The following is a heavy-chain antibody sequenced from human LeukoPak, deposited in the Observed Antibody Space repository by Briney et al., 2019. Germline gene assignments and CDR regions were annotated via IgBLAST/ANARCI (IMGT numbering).Heavy chain of an antibody. CDR1: GFIFSTYW. J-gene: IGHJ3*02. CDR2: IKQDGSEK. CDR3: VRDQGTTVTSYAFDI. V-gene: IGHV3-7*01. Sequence: GGSLRLSCAASGFIFSTYWMTWVRQAPGKGLEWVANIKQDGSEKNYADSVKGRFSISRDNTKNTVYLQMNSLRAEDTAVYSCVRDQGTTVTSYAFDIWGQGTMVTVSS. D-gene: IGHD4-17*01.